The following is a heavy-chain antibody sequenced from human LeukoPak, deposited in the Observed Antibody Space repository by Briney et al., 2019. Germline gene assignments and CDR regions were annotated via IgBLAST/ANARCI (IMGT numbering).Heavy chain of an antibody. Sequence: GASVKVSCKASGYTFTSYGISWVRQAPGQGLEWMGWISAYNGNTNYAQKLQGRVTMTTDTSTSTAYMELRSLRSDDTAVYYCARDPLEAPYYYYYYMDVWGKGTTVTVSS. CDR3: ARDPLEAPYYYYYYMDV. J-gene: IGHJ6*03. CDR1: GYTFTSYG. V-gene: IGHV1-18*01. CDR2: ISAYNGNT.